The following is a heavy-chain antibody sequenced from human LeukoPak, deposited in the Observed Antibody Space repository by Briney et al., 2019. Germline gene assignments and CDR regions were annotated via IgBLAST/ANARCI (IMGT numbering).Heavy chain of an antibody. CDR3: ARADYGDL. CDR1: GGSISSYY. D-gene: IGHD4-17*01. J-gene: IGHJ4*02. CDR2: IYYSGST. V-gene: IGHV4-59*12. Sequence: PSETLSLTCTVSGGSISSYYWSWIRQPPGKGLEWIGYIYYSGSTNYNPSLESRVTISLDTSKNQVSLRLTSVTAADTAVYYCARADYGDLWGQGTLVTVSS.